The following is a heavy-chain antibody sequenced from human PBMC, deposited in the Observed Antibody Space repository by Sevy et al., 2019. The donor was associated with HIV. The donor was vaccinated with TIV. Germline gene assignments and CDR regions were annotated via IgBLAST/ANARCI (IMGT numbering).Heavy chain of an antibody. CDR1: GFTFSNAW. CDR2: IKSKTDGGTT. D-gene: IGHD4-17*01. Sequence: GGSLRLSCAASGFTFSNAWMSWVRQAPGKGLEWVGRIKSKTDGGTTDYAAPVKGRFTISRDDSKNRLYLQMNSLKTGETAIDYFTADPKKRWLSALLDDWGQGTLVTVSS. CDR3: TADPKKRWLSALLDD. V-gene: IGHV3-15*01. J-gene: IGHJ4*02.